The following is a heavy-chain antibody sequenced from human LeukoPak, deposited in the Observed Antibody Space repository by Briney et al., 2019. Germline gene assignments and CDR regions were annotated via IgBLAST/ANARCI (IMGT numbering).Heavy chain of an antibody. CDR3: AKPLYCSSTSCSGS. V-gene: IGHV3-23*01. CDR2: ISGSGDTT. J-gene: IGHJ5*02. Sequence: GGPLRLSCAASGFTFSSYAMRWVRQAPGKGLEWVSGISGSGDTTYYADSVKGRFTISRDNSKNTLYLQMNSLRAEDTAVYYCAKPLYCSSTSCSGSWGQGTLVTVSS. D-gene: IGHD2-2*01. CDR1: GFTFSSYA.